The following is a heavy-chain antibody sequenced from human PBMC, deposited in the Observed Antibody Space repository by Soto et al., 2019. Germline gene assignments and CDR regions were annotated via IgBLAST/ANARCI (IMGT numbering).Heavy chain of an antibody. CDR1: GYTFTSYG. Sequence: QVQLVQSGAEVKKPGASVKVSCKASGYTFTSYGISWVRQAPGQGLEWMGWISAYNGNTNYAQKLQGRVTMTTDTSTSTAYMELRSLRSDDTAVYYCARDEPAYYYDSSGYYEGDYWGQGTLVTVSS. J-gene: IGHJ4*02. D-gene: IGHD3-22*01. CDR2: ISAYNGNT. V-gene: IGHV1-18*01. CDR3: ARDEPAYYYDSSGYYEGDY.